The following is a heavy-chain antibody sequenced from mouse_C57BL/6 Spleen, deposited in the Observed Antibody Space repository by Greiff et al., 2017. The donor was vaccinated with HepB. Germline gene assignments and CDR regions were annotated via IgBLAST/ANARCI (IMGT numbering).Heavy chain of an antibody. J-gene: IGHJ2*01. CDR1: GFNIKDYY. V-gene: IGHV14-2*01. Sequence: EVQLQQSGAELVKPGASVKLSCTASGFNIKDYYMHWVKQRTEQGLEWIGRIDPEDGETKYAPKFQRKATITADTSSNTAYLQLSGLTSEDTAVYYCARETGNFDYWGQGTTLTVSS. D-gene: IGHD4-1*01. CDR3: ARETGNFDY. CDR2: IDPEDGET.